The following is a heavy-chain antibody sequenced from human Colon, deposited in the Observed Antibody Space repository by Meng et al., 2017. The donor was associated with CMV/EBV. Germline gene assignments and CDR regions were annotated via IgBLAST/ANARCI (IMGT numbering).Heavy chain of an antibody. D-gene: IGHD3-10*01. CDR1: GSFSGYY. CDR2: INHSGST. Sequence: GSFSGYYWSWIRQPPGKGLEWIGEINHSGSTNYNPSLKSRVTISVDTSKNQFSLKLSSVTAADTAVYYCARGFAVRGVIVLMGWFDPWGQGTLVTVFS. V-gene: IGHV4-34*01. J-gene: IGHJ5*02. CDR3: ARGFAVRGVIVLMGWFDP.